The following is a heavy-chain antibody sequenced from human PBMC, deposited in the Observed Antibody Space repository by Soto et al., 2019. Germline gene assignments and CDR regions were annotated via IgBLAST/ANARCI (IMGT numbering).Heavy chain of an antibody. Sequence: QLQLQESGPGLVKPSETLSLTCTVSGGSITTDSYYWGWIRQPPGKGLEWIGSVCYGGRSCYTPSLQSRLTISVDTSKTQFSLKLTSLTAADTAVYFCARLSSHYGWFDPWGQGTLVTVSS. J-gene: IGHJ5*02. V-gene: IGHV4-39*01. D-gene: IGHD3-10*01. CDR1: GGSITTDSYY. CDR3: ARLSSHYGWFDP. CDR2: VCYGGRS.